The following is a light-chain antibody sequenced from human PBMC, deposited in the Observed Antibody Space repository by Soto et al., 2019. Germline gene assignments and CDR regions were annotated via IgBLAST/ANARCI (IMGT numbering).Light chain of an antibody. Sequence: AIQLTQSPSSLSASVGDRVTITCRASQGISSALAWYQQKPGKAPKLLIYDASSLESGVPSRFSGSGSGTDFTLTISSLQPEDFATYYCQQVITFGQGTRLEIK. CDR3: QQVIT. J-gene: IGKJ5*01. CDR1: QGISSA. CDR2: DAS. V-gene: IGKV1-13*02.